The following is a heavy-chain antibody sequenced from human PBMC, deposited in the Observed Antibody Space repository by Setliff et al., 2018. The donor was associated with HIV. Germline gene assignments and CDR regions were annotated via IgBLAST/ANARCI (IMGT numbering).Heavy chain of an antibody. Sequence: SVKVSCKASGDTFSSYAISWVRQAPGQGPEWMGGIIPIFDTTNYAQSLQGRVTITADESTNTVYMELRSLRSEDTAVYYCAREKGKVDTSMVLYYYYGMDVWGQGTTVTVSS. J-gene: IGHJ6*02. V-gene: IGHV1-69*13. CDR2: IIPIFDTT. CDR3: AREKGKVDTSMVLYYYYGMDV. D-gene: IGHD5-18*01. CDR1: GDTFSSYA.